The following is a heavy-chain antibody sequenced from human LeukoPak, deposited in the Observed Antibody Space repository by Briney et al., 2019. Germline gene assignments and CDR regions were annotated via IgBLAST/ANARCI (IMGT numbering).Heavy chain of an antibody. Sequence: GGSLRLSCAASGFTFSSYAMSWVRQAPGKGLEWVSAISGSGGSTYYADSVKGRFTISRDNSKNTLYLQMNSLRAEDTAVYYCATDSNTAMVLSNFDYWGQGTLVTVSS. J-gene: IGHJ4*02. CDR1: GFTFSSYA. V-gene: IGHV3-23*01. D-gene: IGHD5-18*01. CDR3: ATDSNTAMVLSNFDY. CDR2: ISGSGGST.